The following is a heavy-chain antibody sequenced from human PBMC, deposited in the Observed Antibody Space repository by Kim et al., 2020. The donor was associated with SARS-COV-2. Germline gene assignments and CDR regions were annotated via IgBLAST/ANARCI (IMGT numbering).Heavy chain of an antibody. CDR1: GFTFSSYG. CDR2: IWYDGSNK. D-gene: IGHD6-19*01. CDR3: AKLDGVSGWYGTYYGMDV. Sequence: GGSLRLSCAASGFTFSSYGMHWVRQAPGKGLEWVAVIWYDGSNKYYADSVKGRFTISRDNSKNTLYLQMNSLRAEDTAVYYCAKLDGVSGWYGTYYGMDVWGQGTTVTVSS. J-gene: IGHJ6*02. V-gene: IGHV3-33*06.